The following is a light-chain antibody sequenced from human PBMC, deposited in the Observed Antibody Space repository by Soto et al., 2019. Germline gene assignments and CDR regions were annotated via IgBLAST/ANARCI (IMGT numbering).Light chain of an antibody. J-gene: IGKJ2*01. V-gene: IGKV3-20*01. CDR3: QHYGSSPPYT. Sequence: EIVLTQSPGTLSLSPGERATLSCRATQSVTTNYLAWYQQKPGQAPRLLIYGASIRATGIPDRFSGSGSGTDFTLTISRLEPEDFAVYYCQHYGSSPPYTFGQGNKLEIK. CDR1: QSVTTNY. CDR2: GAS.